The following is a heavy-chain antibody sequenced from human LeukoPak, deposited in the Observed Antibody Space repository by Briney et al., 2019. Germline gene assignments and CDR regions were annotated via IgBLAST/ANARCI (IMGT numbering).Heavy chain of an antibody. V-gene: IGHV7-4-1*02. Sequence: ASVKVSCKASGYTFTSYTINWVRQAPGQGLEWMGWINTNTGNPTYAQGFTGRFVFSLDISVSTAYLQISSLRAEDTAVYYCARVSYSGYDWDFDYWGQGTLVTVSS. J-gene: IGHJ4*02. CDR1: GYTFTSYT. D-gene: IGHD5-12*01. CDR3: ARVSYSGYDWDFDY. CDR2: INTNTGNP.